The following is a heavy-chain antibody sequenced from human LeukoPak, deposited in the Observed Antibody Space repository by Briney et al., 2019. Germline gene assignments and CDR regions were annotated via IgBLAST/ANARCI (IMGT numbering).Heavy chain of an antibody. CDR3: AKAVYGWLQYSFGCYTD. CDR2: ISGSGGST. J-gene: IGHJ4*02. V-gene: IGHV3-23*01. D-gene: IGHD5-24*01. Sequence: GGSLRLSCAASGFTFSSYAMSWVRQAPGKGLEWVSAISGSGGSTYYADSVKGRFSISRDNSKNTLYLQMNSLRAEDTAVYYCAKAVYGWLQYSFGCYTDWGQGTLVTVSS. CDR1: GFTFSSYA.